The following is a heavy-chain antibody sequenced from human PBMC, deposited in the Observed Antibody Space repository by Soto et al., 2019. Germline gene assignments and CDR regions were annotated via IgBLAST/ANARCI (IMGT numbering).Heavy chain of an antibody. D-gene: IGHD6-19*01. Sequence: GGALRVCWAASGGTLSSDGMHWVRQAPGKGLEWVATISNDGSNKYYIDSVEGRFTISRDNSKNTLYLQMNSLRTDDTAVFYCGAGWYFADYWGQGT. J-gene: IGHJ4*02. CDR2: ISNDGSNK. V-gene: IGHV3-30*03. CDR3: GAGWYFADY. CDR1: GGTLSSDG.